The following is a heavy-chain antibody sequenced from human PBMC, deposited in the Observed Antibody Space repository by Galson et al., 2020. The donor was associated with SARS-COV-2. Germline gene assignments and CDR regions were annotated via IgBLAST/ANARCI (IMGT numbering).Heavy chain of an antibody. CDR3: ARRYTYGLSPYWYFDL. V-gene: IGHV4-30-2*01. CDR2: IYQSGAT. J-gene: IGHJ2*01. D-gene: IGHD5-18*01. Sequence: SETLSLTCAVSGGSISSGGYSWTWNRQPPGKALEWIGYIYQSGATQYNPSLKSRLTISVDRSKNQLSLDLSSVNVADSAVYYCARRYTYGLSPYWYFDLWGPGTLVTVSS. CDR1: GGSISSGGYS.